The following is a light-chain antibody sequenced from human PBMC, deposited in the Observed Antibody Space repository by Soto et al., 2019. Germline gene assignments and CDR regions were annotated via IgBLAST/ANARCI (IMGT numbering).Light chain of an antibody. Sequence: IVLTQSPATLSLSPGERATLSCRASQSVTTFLAWYQQRPGQAPRLLIYGVSNRATGVPVRFSGSGSGTYFTLTISSLEPEDFAVYYCQQRSGWPPLFSFGPGTKVEIK. V-gene: IGKV3-11*01. CDR1: QSVTTF. CDR2: GVS. J-gene: IGKJ3*01. CDR3: QQRSGWPPLFS.